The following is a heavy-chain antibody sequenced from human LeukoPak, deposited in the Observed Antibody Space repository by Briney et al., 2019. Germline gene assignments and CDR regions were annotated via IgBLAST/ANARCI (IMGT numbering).Heavy chain of an antibody. CDR3: AKDISRNFVVVPAADY. J-gene: IGHJ4*02. D-gene: IGHD2-2*01. CDR2: ISGDGGST. Sequence: PGGSLRLSCAASGFTFSSYAMHWVRQPPGKSLEWVSLISGDGGSTYYADSVKGRFTVSRDNSKNSLYLQMNSLRTEDTALYYCAKDISRNFVVVPAADYWGQGTLVTVSS. CDR1: GFTFSSYA. V-gene: IGHV3-43*02.